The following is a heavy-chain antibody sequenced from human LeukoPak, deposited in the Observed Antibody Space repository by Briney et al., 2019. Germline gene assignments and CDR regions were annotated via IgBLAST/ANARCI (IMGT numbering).Heavy chain of an antibody. CDR2: ISAYNGNT. D-gene: IGHD3-10*01. J-gene: IGHJ4*02. V-gene: IGHV1-18*04. CDR3: ARDRRKLEDPPGDY. Sequence: ASVKVSRKSSGYTFTSYSFNWLRQAPGQGLEWMGWISAYNGNTNYAQNFQGRVTMTTDTSTSTVYMELRGLRSDDTAVYYCARDRRKLEDPPGDYWGQGTLVTVSS. CDR1: GYTFTSYS.